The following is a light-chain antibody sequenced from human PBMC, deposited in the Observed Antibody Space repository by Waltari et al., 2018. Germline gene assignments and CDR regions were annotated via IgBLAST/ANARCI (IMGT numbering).Light chain of an antibody. J-gene: IGKJ1*01. Sequence: EIVLTQSPGTLSLSAGERATLSCRASQSVGRFLAWYQQKPGQAPRLLIYDSSSRATGIPDRFSGSWSGTDFSLTISRLEPEDFAVYYCQHYVRLPATFGQGTKVEIK. V-gene: IGKV3-20*01. CDR2: DSS. CDR1: QSVGRF. CDR3: QHYVRLPAT.